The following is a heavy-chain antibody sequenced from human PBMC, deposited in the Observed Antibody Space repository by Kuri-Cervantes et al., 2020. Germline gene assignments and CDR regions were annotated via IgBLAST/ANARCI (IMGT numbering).Heavy chain of an antibody. V-gene: IGHV3-30*02. Sequence: GESLKISCAASGFTFNTYGMHWVRQAPGKGLEWVAFIRYDGINKYYGESVRGRFTISRDNSKNTLFLQMDSLRAEDTAVYYCARDLFEGIVVVILGLGAFDIWGQGTMVTVSS. CDR2: IRYDGINK. D-gene: IGHD3-22*01. CDR3: ARDLFEGIVVVILGLGAFDI. J-gene: IGHJ3*02. CDR1: GFTFNTYG.